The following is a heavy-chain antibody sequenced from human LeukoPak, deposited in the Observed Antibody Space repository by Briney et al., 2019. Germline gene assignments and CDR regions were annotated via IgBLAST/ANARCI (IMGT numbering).Heavy chain of an antibody. Sequence: PSETLSLTCTISGGSISTYYWSWIRQPPGKGLEWIGDVNHSGNTNSNPSLNYNPSLKSRVSISIDTSKNQFSLKLSSVTAADTAVYYCARGVWLAQDYWGQGTLVTVSS. CDR2: VNHSGNT. D-gene: IGHD6-19*01. CDR3: ARGVWLAQDY. CDR1: GGSISTYY. J-gene: IGHJ4*02. V-gene: IGHV4-59*01.